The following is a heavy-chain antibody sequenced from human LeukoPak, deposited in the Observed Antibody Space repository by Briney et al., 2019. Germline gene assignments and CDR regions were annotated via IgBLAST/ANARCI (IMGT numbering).Heavy chain of an antibody. CDR2: INPNSGHK. CDR1: VYTFTGYY. CDR3: ARDMTMFVVVPGY. Sequence: ASLKVSCKASVYTFTGYYVHCVRQAPGQGLEWMGWINPNSGHKNYAKKLQGRVTMTRDTSINTAYMELTRLRSDDTAVYHCARDMTMFVVVPGYWGQGTLVTVSS. J-gene: IGHJ4*02. V-gene: IGHV1-2*02. D-gene: IGHD3-10*02.